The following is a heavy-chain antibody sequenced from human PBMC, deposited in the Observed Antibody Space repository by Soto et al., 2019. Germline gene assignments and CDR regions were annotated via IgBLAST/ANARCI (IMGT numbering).Heavy chain of an antibody. CDR3: AKLGIFGVVIIYYFDY. J-gene: IGHJ4*02. CDR2: INSDGTTT. Sequence: GGSLRLSCGGSGFTFRGYWMHWVRQSPGKGLVWVSRINSDGTTTAYADSVKGRFTISRDNSKNTLFLQMTSLRADDTAVYYCAKLGIFGVVIIYYFDYWGQGTLVTVSS. CDR1: GFTFRGYW. V-gene: IGHV3-74*01. D-gene: IGHD3-3*01.